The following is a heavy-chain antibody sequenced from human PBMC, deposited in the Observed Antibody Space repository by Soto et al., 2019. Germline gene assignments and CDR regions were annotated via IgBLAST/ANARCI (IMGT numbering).Heavy chain of an antibody. CDR3: ARDSGGYYLY. CDR1: GGPISSNY. D-gene: IGHD3-10*01. V-gene: IGHV4-59*01. Sequence: QVQVQESGPGLVKPSETLSLTCTVSGGPISSNYWSWMRQPPGKGLEWIGYIYYSGSTNYNPSLKRRVTISVDTSKNQFSLKLSSVTTADTAVYYCARDSGGYYLYWGQGTPVTVS. J-gene: IGHJ4*02. CDR2: IYYSGST.